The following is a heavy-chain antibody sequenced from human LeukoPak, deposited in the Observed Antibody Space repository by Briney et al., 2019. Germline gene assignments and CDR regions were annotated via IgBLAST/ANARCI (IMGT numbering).Heavy chain of an antibody. CDR2: ISSTGDNK. CDR1: GFTFSRYA. V-gene: IGHV3-64*02. D-gene: IGHD3-22*01. CDR3: ARKYYYGNSGYYFDY. Sequence: PGGSLRLSCAASGFTFSRYAMHWVRQAPGKGLEYVSAISSTGDNKYYADSVKDRFSISRDNFKNMLYLQMGSLRAEDMAVYYCARKYYYGNSGYYFDYWGQGTLVTVSS. J-gene: IGHJ4*02.